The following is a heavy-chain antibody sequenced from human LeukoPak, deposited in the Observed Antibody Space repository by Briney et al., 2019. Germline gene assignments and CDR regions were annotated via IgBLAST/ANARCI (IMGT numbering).Heavy chain of an antibody. D-gene: IGHD5-18*01. Sequence: PSETLSLTCAVSGGSINNYYWSWIRQPPGKGLEWIGYIYYSGSTNYNPSLKSRVTISVDTSKNQFSLKLSSVTAADTAVYYCARVQRSRRGYSYGYAFDIWGQGTMVTVSS. V-gene: IGHV4-59*01. CDR1: GGSINNYY. J-gene: IGHJ3*02. CDR2: IYYSGST. CDR3: ARVQRSRRGYSYGYAFDI.